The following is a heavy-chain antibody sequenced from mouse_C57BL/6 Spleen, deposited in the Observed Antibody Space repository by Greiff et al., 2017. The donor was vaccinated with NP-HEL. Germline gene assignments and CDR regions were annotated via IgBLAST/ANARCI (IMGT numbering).Heavy chain of an antibody. Sequence: VQLKQPGAELVKPGASVKLSCTASGFNITDYYMHWVKQRPEQGLEWIGRIDPEDGETKYAPKFQGKATITADTSSNTAYLQLSSLTSEDTAVYYCASPFTTVAQFAYWGQGTLVTVSA. J-gene: IGHJ3*01. D-gene: IGHD1-1*01. CDR2: IDPEDGET. CDR3: ASPFTTVAQFAY. CDR1: GFNITDYY. V-gene: IGHV14-2*01.